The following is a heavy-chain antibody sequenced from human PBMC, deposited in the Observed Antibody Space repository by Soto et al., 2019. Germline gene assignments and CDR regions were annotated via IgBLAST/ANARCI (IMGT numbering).Heavy chain of an antibody. CDR3: AKDAGELERSKYNWFDP. CDR2: ISGSGGST. V-gene: IGHV3-23*01. CDR1: GFTFSSYA. J-gene: IGHJ5*02. D-gene: IGHD1-1*01. Sequence: GSLRLSCAASGFTFSSYAMSWVRQAPGKGLEWVSAISGSGGSTYYADSVKGRFTISRDNSKNTLYLQMNSLRAEDTAVYYCAKDAGELERSKYNWFDPWGQGTLVTVSS.